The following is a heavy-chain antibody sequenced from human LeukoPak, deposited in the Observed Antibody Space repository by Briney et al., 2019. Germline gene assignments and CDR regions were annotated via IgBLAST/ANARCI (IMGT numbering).Heavy chain of an antibody. J-gene: IGHJ6*03. Sequence: SETLSLTCAVYGGSFSGYYWSWIRRPPGKGLEWIGEINHSGSTNYNPSLKSRVTISVDTSKNQFSLKLSSVTAADTAVYYCARLRRCSSTSCYTAYYYMDVWGKGTTVTVSS. CDR2: INHSGST. V-gene: IGHV4-34*01. D-gene: IGHD2-2*02. CDR3: ARLRRCSSTSCYTAYYYMDV. CDR1: GGSFSGYY.